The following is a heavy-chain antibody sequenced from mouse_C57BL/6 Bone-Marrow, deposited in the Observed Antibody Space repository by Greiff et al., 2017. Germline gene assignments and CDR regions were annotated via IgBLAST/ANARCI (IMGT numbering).Heavy chain of an antibody. V-gene: IGHV3-8*01. CDR2: ISYSGIT. CDR3: ARGYYGNYDAMDY. Sequence: EVQLVESGPGLAKPSQTLSLTCSVTGYSITSDYWNWIRKFPGNKLEYMGYISYSGITYYNPSLKSRISITRDTSKNQYYLQLNSVTTEDTATYYCARGYYGNYDAMDYWGQGTSVTVSS. D-gene: IGHD2-1*01. CDR1: GYSITSDY. J-gene: IGHJ4*01.